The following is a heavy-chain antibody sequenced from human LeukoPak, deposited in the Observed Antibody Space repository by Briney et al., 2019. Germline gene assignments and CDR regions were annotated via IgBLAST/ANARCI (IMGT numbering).Heavy chain of an antibody. Sequence: GRSLRLSCAASGFTFSSYAMHWVRQAPGKGLEWVAVISYDGSNKYYADSVKGRFTISRDNSKNTLYLQMNSLRAEDTAVYYCARGEELRYFDWLLPPGVDYWGQGTLVTVSS. CDR3: ARGEELRYFDWLLPPGVDY. CDR1: GFTFSSYA. D-gene: IGHD3-9*01. V-gene: IGHV3-30-3*01. J-gene: IGHJ4*02. CDR2: ISYDGSNK.